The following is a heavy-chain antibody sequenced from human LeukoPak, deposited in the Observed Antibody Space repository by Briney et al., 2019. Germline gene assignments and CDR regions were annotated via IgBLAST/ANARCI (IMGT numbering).Heavy chain of an antibody. V-gene: IGHV1-69*05. CDR1: GGTFSSYA. D-gene: IGHD3-16*01. J-gene: IGHJ4*02. CDR2: IIPIFGTA. CDR3: ARTPSGVAGRFGGGYFDY. Sequence: ASVKVSCKASGGTFSSYAISWVRQAPGQGLEWMGGIIPIFGTANYAQKFQGRVTITTDESTSTAYMELSSLRSEDTAVYYCARTPSGVAGRFGGGYFDYWGQGTLVTVSS.